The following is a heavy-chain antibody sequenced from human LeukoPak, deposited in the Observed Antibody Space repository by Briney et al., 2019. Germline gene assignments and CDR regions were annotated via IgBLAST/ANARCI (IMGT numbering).Heavy chain of an antibody. CDR1: GGSISSGSYY. V-gene: IGHV4-61*02. D-gene: IGHD2-8*01. J-gene: IGHJ6*03. CDR2: IYTSGST. Sequence: PSETLSLTCTVSGGSISSGSYYWSWIRQPAGKGLEWIGRIYTSGSTNYNPSLKSRVTISVDTSKNQFSLKLSSVTAADTAVYYCARTTCTNGVCYPYYYYYYYMDVWGKGTTVTVSS. CDR3: ARTTCTNGVCYPYYYYYYYMDV.